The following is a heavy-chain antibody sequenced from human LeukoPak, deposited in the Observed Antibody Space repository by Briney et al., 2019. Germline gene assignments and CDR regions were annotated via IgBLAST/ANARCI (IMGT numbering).Heavy chain of an antibody. V-gene: IGHV4-59*08. J-gene: IGHJ5*02. Sequence: SETLSLTCTVSGDSISSYYWSWIRQPPGKGLEWIGYIYYSGSTHYNPSLKSRVTISVNTSKNQFSLKLTSVTAADTAVYYCVRTRRGYSLPVLEWFDPWGQGTLVTVSS. D-gene: IGHD5-18*01. CDR3: VRTRRGYSLPVLEWFDP. CDR2: IYYSGST. CDR1: GDSISSYY.